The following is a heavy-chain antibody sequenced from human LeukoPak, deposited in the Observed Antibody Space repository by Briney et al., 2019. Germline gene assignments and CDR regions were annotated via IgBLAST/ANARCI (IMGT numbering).Heavy chain of an antibody. CDR3: ARVVVGPTTVSYFQH. D-gene: IGHD1-26*01. J-gene: IGHJ1*01. Sequence: SVKVSCKASGYTFTSYDINWVRQATGQGLEWMGGIIPIFGTANYAQKFQGRVTITTDESTSTAYMELRSLRSEDTAVYYCARVVVGPTTVSYFQHWGQGTLVTVSS. CDR2: IIPIFGTA. V-gene: IGHV1-69*05. CDR1: GYTFTSYD.